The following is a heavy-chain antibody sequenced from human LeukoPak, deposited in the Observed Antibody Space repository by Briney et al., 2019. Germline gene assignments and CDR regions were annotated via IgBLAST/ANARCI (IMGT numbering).Heavy chain of an antibody. D-gene: IGHD6-6*01. CDR2: ISGYNGDT. J-gene: IGHJ6*02. CDR3: ARDRIPALDYYYGVDV. V-gene: IGHV1-18*01. Sequence: ASVKVSCKASGYTFTSYGISWVRQAPGQGLEWMGWISGYNGDTYYAQELQGRVTMTTDTSTSTAYMELGSLRSDDTAVYYCARDRIPALDYYYGVDVWGQGTTVTVSS. CDR1: GYTFTSYG.